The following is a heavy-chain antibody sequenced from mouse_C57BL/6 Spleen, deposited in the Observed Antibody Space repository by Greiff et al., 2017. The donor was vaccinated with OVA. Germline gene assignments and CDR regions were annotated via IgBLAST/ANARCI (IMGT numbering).Heavy chain of an antibody. CDR2: INSDGGST. D-gene: IGHD2-2*01. CDR3: ARSTMVTTPFNYAMDY. V-gene: IGHV5-2*01. CDR1: EYEFPSHD. Sequence: EVKLVESGGGLVQPGESLKLSCESNEYEFPSHDMSWVRKTPEKRLELVAAINSDGGSTYYPDTMERRFIISRDNTKKTLYLQMSSLRSEDTALYYCARSTMVTTPFNYAMDYWGQGTSVTVSS. J-gene: IGHJ4*01.